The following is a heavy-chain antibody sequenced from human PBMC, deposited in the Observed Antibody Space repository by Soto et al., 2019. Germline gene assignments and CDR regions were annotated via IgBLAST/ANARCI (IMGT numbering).Heavy chain of an antibody. CDR2: ITHSGST. D-gene: IGHD2-8*01. J-gene: IGHJ2*01. V-gene: IGHV4-34*01. Sequence: QVQLQQWGAGLLKPSETLSLTCAVYGGSFSGYYWSWIRQPPGKGLEWIGEITHSGSTNYNPSLKKRVTISVDTYKSRFSLKLSSVTAADTAVYYCARDVMANNRYHWYFDLWGRGTLVTVSS. CDR3: ARDVMANNRYHWYFDL. CDR1: GGSFSGYY.